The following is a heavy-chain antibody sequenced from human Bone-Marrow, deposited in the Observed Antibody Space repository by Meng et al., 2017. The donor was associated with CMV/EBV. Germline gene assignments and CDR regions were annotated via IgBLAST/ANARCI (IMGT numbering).Heavy chain of an antibody. D-gene: IGHD2-2*01. J-gene: IGHJ3*01. CDR2: IIPIFGTA. V-gene: IGHV1-69*05. CDR3: ARGTLYCSSTSCFEDAFDV. CDR1: RGLFSSYA. Sequence: KVSCKAPRGLFSSYAVSWVRQAPGQGLEWMGGIIPIFGTANYAQKFQGRVTITTDESTSTAYMELSSLRSEDTAVDYCARGTLYCSSTSCFEDAFDVWGQGTMVTVSS.